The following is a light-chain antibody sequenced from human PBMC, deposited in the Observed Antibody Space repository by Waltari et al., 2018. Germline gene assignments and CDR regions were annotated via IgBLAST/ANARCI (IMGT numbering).Light chain of an antibody. V-gene: IGKV3-20*01. Sequence: EIVLTQSPGTLSLSPGERATLSCRASQSVSSSYLAWYQQKHGQAPRLLIYGASSRFTGIPDRFSGSGSGTDFTLTISRLEPEDFAVYYCQQYGSSPWTFGQGTKVEIK. CDR1: QSVSSSY. CDR3: QQYGSSPWT. J-gene: IGKJ1*01. CDR2: GAS.